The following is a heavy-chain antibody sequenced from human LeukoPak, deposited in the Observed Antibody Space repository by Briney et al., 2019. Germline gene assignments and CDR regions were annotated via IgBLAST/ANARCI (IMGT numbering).Heavy chain of an antibody. D-gene: IGHD2-2*01. CDR2: IYHSGST. Sequence: SETLSLTCTVSGYSISSGYYWGWIRQPPGKGLEWIGSIYHSGSTYHNPSLKSRVTISVDTSKNQFSLKLSSVTAADTAVYYCARVRPYCSSTSCSPGVGDYWGQGTLVTVSS. J-gene: IGHJ4*02. CDR1: GYSISSGYY. CDR3: ARVRPYCSSTSCSPGVGDY. V-gene: IGHV4-38-2*02.